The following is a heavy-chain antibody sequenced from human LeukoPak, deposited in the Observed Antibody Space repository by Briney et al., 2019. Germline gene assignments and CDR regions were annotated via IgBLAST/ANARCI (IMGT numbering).Heavy chain of an antibody. V-gene: IGHV3-23*01. CDR3: VRDKRFPDDVFDI. D-gene: IGHD3-10*01. J-gene: IGHJ3*02. CDR2: ISASDGRT. Sequence: GGSLRLSCAASGFTFSSYAMSRVRQAPGKGLEWVSAISASDGRTWYADSVRGRFTISRDNFKNTLYVQINSLRAEDTAVYYCVRDKRFPDDVFDIWGQGTLVTVSS. CDR1: GFTFSSYA.